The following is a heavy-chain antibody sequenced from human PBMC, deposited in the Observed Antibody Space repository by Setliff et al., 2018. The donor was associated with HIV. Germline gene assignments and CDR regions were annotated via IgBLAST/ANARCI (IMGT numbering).Heavy chain of an antibody. CDR1: GGTFSSYT. D-gene: IGHD3-16*01. Sequence: SVNVFCKASGGTFSSYTIKWVRRAPGQGLEWMGRSIHIIGIGNDEQSQKFKVRVTFTADKSTNTVYMEPSSLRSEDTAVYYCARCGAGEWHLYMDVWGKGTAVTVSS. CDR2: SIHIIGIG. CDR3: ARCGAGEWHLYMDV. V-gene: IGHV1-69*02. J-gene: IGHJ6*03.